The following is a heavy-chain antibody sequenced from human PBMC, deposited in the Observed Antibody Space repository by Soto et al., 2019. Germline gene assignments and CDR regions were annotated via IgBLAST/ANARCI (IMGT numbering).Heavy chain of an antibody. CDR2: ISGSGGST. D-gene: IGHD2-8*02. CDR1: GFTFSSYA. CDR3: AKDPQYWRWLRWFDP. J-gene: IGHJ5*02. Sequence: EVQLLESGGGLVQPGGSLRLSCAASGFTFSSYAMSWVRQAPGKGLEWVSAISGSGGSTYYADSVKGRFTISRDNSKNTLYLQMNSRRAEDTAVYYCAKDPQYWRWLRWFDPWGQGTLVTVSS. V-gene: IGHV3-23*01.